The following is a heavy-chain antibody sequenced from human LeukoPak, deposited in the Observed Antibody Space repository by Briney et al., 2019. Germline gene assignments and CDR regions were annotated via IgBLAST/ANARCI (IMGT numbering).Heavy chain of an antibody. Sequence: GGSLRLACAASGLTFTNSWIAWVRQAPGKGLEWVGNIKQDGSTNHYVDSLKGRFTISTDNPKNSLYLQMNSLRADDTAVYYCARDTDGSLDYWGQGIPVTVAS. CDR2: IKQDGSTN. V-gene: IGHV3-7*01. D-gene: IGHD1-26*01. CDR3: ARDTDGSLDY. J-gene: IGHJ4*02. CDR1: GLTFTNSW.